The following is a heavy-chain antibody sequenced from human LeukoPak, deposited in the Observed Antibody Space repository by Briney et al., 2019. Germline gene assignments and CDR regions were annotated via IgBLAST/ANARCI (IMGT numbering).Heavy chain of an antibody. V-gene: IGHV4-59*01. CDR3: ARLRWLQLIDY. Sequence: SVTLSLTYTVSGGSISSYYWSWIRQPPGKGLEWIGYIYYSGSTNYNPSLKSRVTISVDTSKNQFSLKLSSVTAADTAVYYCARLRWLQLIDYWGQGTLVTVSS. CDR1: GGSISSYY. D-gene: IGHD5-24*01. CDR2: IYYSGST. J-gene: IGHJ4*02.